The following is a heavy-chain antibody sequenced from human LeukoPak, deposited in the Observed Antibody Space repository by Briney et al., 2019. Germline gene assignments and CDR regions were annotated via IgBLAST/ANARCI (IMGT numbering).Heavy chain of an antibody. D-gene: IGHD6-6*01. J-gene: IGHJ6*03. CDR3: ARLGYSSSSGPIWYYYYYMDV. V-gene: IGHV4-59*12. Sequence: SETLSLTCTVSGVSMSSYFWSWIRQPPGKGLEWIGYIYHSGSTNYNPSLKSRVTISVDKSKNQFSLKLSSVTAADTAVYYCARLGYSSSSGPIWYYYYYMDVWGKGTTVTVSS. CDR2: IYHSGST. CDR1: GVSMSSYF.